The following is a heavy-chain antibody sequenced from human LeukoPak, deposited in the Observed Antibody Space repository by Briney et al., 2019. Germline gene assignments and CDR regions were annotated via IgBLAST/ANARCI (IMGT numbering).Heavy chain of an antibody. CDR1: GGSFSGYY. Sequence: SETLSLTCAVYGGSFSGYYWSWIRQPPGKGLEWIGEINHSGSTNYNPSLKSRVTISVDTSKNQFSLKLSSVTAADTAVYYCAIFGNTATGIEYFDYWGQGTLVTVSS. CDR2: INHSGST. CDR3: AIFGNTATGIEYFDY. J-gene: IGHJ4*02. D-gene: IGHD5-18*01. V-gene: IGHV4-34*01.